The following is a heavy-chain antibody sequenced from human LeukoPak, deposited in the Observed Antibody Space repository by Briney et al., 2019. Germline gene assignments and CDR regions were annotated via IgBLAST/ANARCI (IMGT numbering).Heavy chain of an antibody. V-gene: IGHV1-2*02. CDR1: GYTFTGYY. Sequence: ASVKVSCKASGYTFTGYYMHWVRQAPGQGLEWMGWINPNSGGTNYAQKFQGRVTMTRDTSISTAYMELSRLRSDDTAVYYCARATTGTTSRYMDVWGKGTTVTVSS. D-gene: IGHD1-1*01. CDR3: ARATTGTTSRYMDV. J-gene: IGHJ6*03. CDR2: INPNSGGT.